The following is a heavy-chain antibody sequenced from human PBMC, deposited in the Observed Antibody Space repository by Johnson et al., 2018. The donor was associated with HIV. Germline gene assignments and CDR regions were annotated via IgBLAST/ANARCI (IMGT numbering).Heavy chain of an antibody. CDR1: GFTFSSYA. CDR2: ISYDGSNK. CDR3: AKARNWSSYASASPNAVDI. J-gene: IGHJ3*02. Sequence: QVQLVESGGGVVQPGRSLRLSCAASGFTFSSYAMHWVRQAPGKGLEWVAVISYDGSNKYYADSVKGRFTISRDNSKNTLSLQMSSLRAEDTAGYYCAKARNWSSYASASPNAVDIWGQGTMVTVSS. D-gene: IGHD2-2*01. V-gene: IGHV3-30*04.